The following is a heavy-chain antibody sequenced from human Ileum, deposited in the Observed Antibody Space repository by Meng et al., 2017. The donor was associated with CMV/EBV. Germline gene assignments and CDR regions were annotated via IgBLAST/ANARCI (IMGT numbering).Heavy chain of an antibody. V-gene: IGHV1-69*05. CDR3: ARVGRITTGWYFDL. CDR1: GGTFSSYA. CDR2: IIPIFGTA. J-gene: IGHJ2*01. D-gene: IGHD3-22*01. Sequence: KASGGTFSSYAISWVRRAPGQGLGWMGGIIPIFGTANYAQKFQGRVTITTDESTSTAYMELSSLRSEDTAVYYCARVGRITTGWYFDLWGRGTLVTVSS.